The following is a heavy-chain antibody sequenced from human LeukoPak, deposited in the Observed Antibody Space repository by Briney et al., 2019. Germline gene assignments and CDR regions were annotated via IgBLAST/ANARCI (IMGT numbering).Heavy chain of an antibody. CDR3: ARDQSGSYSPNFDY. Sequence: PSETLSLTCTVSGDSVSGTNWWSWVRQPPGKGLEWIGYIYYSGSTYYNPSLKSRVTISVDTSKNQFSLKLSSVTAADTAVYYCARDQSGSYSPNFDYWGQGTLVTVSS. D-gene: IGHD1-26*01. CDR1: GDSVSGTNW. V-gene: IGHV4-30-4*01. CDR2: IYYSGST. J-gene: IGHJ4*02.